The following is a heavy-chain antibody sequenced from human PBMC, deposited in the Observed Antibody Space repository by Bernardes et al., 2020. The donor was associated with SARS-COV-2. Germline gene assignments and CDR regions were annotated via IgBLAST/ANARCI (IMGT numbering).Heavy chain of an antibody. CDR3: ARDIPLRITMIVVVDTYGMDV. CDR2: ISSSSSYI. Sequence: GGSLRLSCAASGFTFSSYSMNWVRQAPGKGLEWVSSISSSSSYIYYADSVKGRFTISRDNAKNSLYLQMNSLRAEDTAVYYCARDIPLRITMIVVVDTYGMDVWGQGTTVTVSS. V-gene: IGHV3-21*01. CDR1: GFTFSSYS. D-gene: IGHD3-22*01. J-gene: IGHJ6*02.